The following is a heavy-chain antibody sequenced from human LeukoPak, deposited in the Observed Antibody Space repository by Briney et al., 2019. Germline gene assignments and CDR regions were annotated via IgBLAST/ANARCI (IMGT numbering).Heavy chain of an antibody. CDR3: AKGTGAPAYYDY. CDR1: GFTFSSYG. CDR2: ISYDGSNK. Sequence: GGSLRLSCAASGFTFSSYGMHWVRQAPGKGLEWVAVISYDGSNKYYADSVKGRFTISRDNSKNTLYLQMNSLRAEDTAVYYCAKGTGAPAYYDYWGQGTLVTVSS. J-gene: IGHJ4*02. V-gene: IGHV3-30*18. D-gene: IGHD3-22*01.